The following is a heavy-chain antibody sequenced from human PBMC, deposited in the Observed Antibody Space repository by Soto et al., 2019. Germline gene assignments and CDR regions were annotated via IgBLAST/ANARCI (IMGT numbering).Heavy chain of an antibody. D-gene: IGHD2-15*01. J-gene: IGHJ5*02. CDR3: ARALTGYSVSNWFDP. CDR1: GGSISSGVYY. V-gene: IGHV4-31*03. CDR2: IYYSGST. Sequence: SETLSLTCTVSGGSISSGVYYWSWIRQHPGKGLEWIGDIYYSGSTYYNPSLKSRVTLSVDTSKNQFSLRLSSVTAADTAVYYCARALTGYSVSNWFDPGGQGTLVTVSS.